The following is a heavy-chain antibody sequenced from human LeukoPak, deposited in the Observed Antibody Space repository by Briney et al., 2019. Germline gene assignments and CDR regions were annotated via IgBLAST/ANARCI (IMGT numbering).Heavy chain of an antibody. Sequence: PGGSLRLSCAASGFTFSSYGMSWVRQAPGKGLEWVSAISGSGGSTYYADSVKGRFTISRDNSKNTLYLQMNSLRAEDTAVYYCAKDRSSSSWTEYFQHWGQGTLVTVSS. V-gene: IGHV3-23*01. CDR3: AKDRSSSSWTEYFQH. D-gene: IGHD6-13*01. CDR2: ISGSGGST. CDR1: GFTFSSYG. J-gene: IGHJ1*01.